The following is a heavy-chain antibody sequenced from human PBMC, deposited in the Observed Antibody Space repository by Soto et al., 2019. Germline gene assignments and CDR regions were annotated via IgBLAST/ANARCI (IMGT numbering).Heavy chain of an antibody. CDR3: VKDESINWYSGHFRH. CDR2: INWNSGSI. Sequence: EVQLVESGVGLVQPGRSLRLSCAASGFTFDDYAMHWVRQVPGKGLEWVSGINWNSGSIGYGDSVKGRFAISRDNANNSLHLQMNSLRAEDTAFYYCVKDESINWYSGHFRHWGQGTLVTGSS. CDR1: GFTFDDYA. V-gene: IGHV3-9*01. D-gene: IGHD6-13*01. J-gene: IGHJ1*01.